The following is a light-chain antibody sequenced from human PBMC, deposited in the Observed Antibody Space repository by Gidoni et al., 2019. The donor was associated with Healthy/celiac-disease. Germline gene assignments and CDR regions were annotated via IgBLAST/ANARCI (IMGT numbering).Light chain of an antibody. CDR2: DAS. V-gene: IGKV1-5*01. J-gene: IGKJ4*01. CDR1: KSISSW. Sequence: DIQMTQSPSTLSASVGDRVTITCRASKSISSWLAWYQQKTGKAPKLLIYDASSLESGIPSRFSGSGSGTEFTLTISSLQPDDFATYYCQQYNSYSRLTFGGGTKVEIK. CDR3: QQYNSYSRLT.